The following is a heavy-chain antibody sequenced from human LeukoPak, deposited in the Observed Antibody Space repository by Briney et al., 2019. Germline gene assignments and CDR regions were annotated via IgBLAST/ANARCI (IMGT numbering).Heavy chain of an antibody. CDR3: ARRDYYGSGSPDF. D-gene: IGHD3-10*01. CDR2: IYWNGDRA. CDR1: GFTFHDYG. J-gene: IGHJ4*02. Sequence: GGSLRLSCAASGFTFHDYGMSWVRQSPGRGLAWVSGIYWNGDRAGYADSVKGRFTISRDNAQKSLYLQMNSLRAEYTALYSCARRDYYGSGSPDFWGQGTLVTVSS. V-gene: IGHV3-20*04.